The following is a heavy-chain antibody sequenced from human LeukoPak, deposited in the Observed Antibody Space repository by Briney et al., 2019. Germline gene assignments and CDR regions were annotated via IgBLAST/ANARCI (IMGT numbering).Heavy chain of an antibody. V-gene: IGHV3-48*04. CDR2: ISSSGSTI. J-gene: IGHJ6*04. Sequence: PGGTLRLSCAASGFTFSSYGMSWVRQAPGKGLEWVSYISSSGSTIYYADSVKGRFTISRDNAKNSLYLQMNSLRAEDTAVYYCAELGITMIGGVWGKGTTVTISS. D-gene: IGHD3-10*02. CDR1: GFTFSSYG. CDR3: AELGITMIGGV.